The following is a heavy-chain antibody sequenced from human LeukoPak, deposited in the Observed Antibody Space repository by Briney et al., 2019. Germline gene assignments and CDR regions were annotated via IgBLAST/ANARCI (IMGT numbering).Heavy chain of an antibody. V-gene: IGHV4-39*01. CDR1: GGSISSSSYY. Sequence: SGTLSLTCTVSGGSISSSSYYWGWIRQPPGKGLEWIGSIYYSGSTYYNPSLKSRVTISVDTSKNQFSLKLSCVTAADTAVYYCARPANGDYWYFDLWGRGTLVTVSS. D-gene: IGHD4-17*01. J-gene: IGHJ2*01. CDR2: IYYSGST. CDR3: ARPANGDYWYFDL.